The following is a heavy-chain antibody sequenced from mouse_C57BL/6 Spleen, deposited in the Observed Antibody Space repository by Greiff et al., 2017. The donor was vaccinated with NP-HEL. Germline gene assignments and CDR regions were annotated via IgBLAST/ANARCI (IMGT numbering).Heavy chain of an antibody. Sequence: VQLQQSGADLAKPGASVKLSCTASGYTFTSYWMHWVQQRPGQGLEWIGYINHNSGYTKYNQTVKDQATFSADKSSSTAYMQLSSLTYEDSAVYYCARSHLSLHVMDYWGQGTSVTVSS. D-gene: IGHD2-3*01. CDR3: ARSHLSLHVMDY. CDR2: INHNSGYT. CDR1: GYTFTSYW. V-gene: IGHV1-7*01. J-gene: IGHJ4*01.